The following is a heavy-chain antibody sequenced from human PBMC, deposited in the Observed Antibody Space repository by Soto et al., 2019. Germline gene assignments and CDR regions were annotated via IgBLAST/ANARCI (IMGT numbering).Heavy chain of an antibody. V-gene: IGHV3-30*18. J-gene: IGHJ4*02. Sequence: VQLVESGGGVVQPGRSLRLSCAASGFTFSDYAMHWVRQAPGKGLEWVAVVSHDGRNTHYADSVKGRFTISRDSSKNTVYLEMTSLRAEDTAVYYCAKGWRQWLVTSDVNYWGQGALVTVSS. CDR3: AKGWRQWLVTSDVNY. CDR1: GFTFSDYA. D-gene: IGHD6-19*01. CDR2: VSHDGRNT.